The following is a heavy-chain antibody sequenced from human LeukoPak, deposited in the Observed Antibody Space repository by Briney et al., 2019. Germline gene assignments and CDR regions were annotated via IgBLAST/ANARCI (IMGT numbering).Heavy chain of an antibody. CDR2: INTKGET. CDR3: ATSNDAKIAPFDH. CDR1: GVSMSAYQ. D-gene: IGHD2-21*01. Sequence: SDTLSLTCTVSGVSMSAYQLSWVRQSPDKGLEGIGCINTKGETSYNPSLKSRVTTSVDTSKSQFSLRLTSVTAADTAVYSSATSNDAKIAPFDHGGQGAPVPVSS. J-gene: IGHJ4*02. V-gene: IGHV4-4*09.